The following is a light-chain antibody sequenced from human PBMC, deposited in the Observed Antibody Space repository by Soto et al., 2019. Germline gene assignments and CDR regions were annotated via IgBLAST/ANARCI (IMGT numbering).Light chain of an antibody. CDR3: QQYHKWTPAWT. Sequence: EIVMTQSPATLSVSPGESATLSCRASESISRNLAWYQQKPGQAPRLLVYGASTRASGVAARFSGGGSGTDFTLTISSLQSEDFAIYHCQQYHKWTPAWTFGQGTKVEIK. J-gene: IGKJ1*01. V-gene: IGKV3-15*01. CDR1: ESISRN. CDR2: GAS.